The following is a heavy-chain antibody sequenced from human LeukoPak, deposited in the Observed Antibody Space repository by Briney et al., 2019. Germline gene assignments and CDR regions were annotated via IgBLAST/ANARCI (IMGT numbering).Heavy chain of an antibody. CDR3: ARASTPGAFDI. V-gene: IGHV1-2*02. CDR1: VYTFTGYY. J-gene: IGHJ3*02. D-gene: IGHD2-15*01. Sequence: ASLNVSCKASVYTFTGYYIHWVRQTPRQGLEWMGWINPNSGATNYAQKFQVRVTMTRDTSISTAYMELSRLRSDDTAVYYCARASTPGAFDIWGQGTMVTVSS. CDR2: INPNSGAT.